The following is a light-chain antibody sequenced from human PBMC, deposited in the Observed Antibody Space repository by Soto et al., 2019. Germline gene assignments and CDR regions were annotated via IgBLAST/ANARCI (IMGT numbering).Light chain of an antibody. Sequence: EIVMTQSPVTLSVSPGERATLSCRASQSVGSSLAWYQQKPGQAPRLVIYGASTRATGVPARFTGSGSGTEFTLTISSLQSEDFAVYYCQQYNYWPPWTFGQGTKVDIK. CDR2: GAS. V-gene: IGKV3-15*01. CDR1: QSVGSS. J-gene: IGKJ1*01. CDR3: QQYNYWPPWT.